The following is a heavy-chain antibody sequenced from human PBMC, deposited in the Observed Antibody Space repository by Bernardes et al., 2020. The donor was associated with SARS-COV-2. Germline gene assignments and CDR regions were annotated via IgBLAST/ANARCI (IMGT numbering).Heavy chain of an antibody. D-gene: IGHD1-26*01. CDR3: ARSWDDEGLDY. J-gene: IGHJ4*02. V-gene: IGHV1-18*01. Sequence: ASVKVSCKASGYSFPTYVITWVRQAPGQELEWLGWISTYDGNTELAEKVQGRFTMTTDTSTTTAYMELRSLRSDDTAVYYCARSWDDEGLDYWGQGTLVTVLS. CDR1: GYSFPTYV. CDR2: ISTYDGNT.